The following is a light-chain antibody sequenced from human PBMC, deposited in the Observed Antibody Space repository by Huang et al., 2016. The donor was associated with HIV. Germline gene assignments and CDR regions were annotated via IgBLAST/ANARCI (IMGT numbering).Light chain of an antibody. V-gene: IGKV3-20*01. J-gene: IGKJ2*01. CDR2: GPS. Sequence: ESVLTQSPGTLSLSPGERATLSCRASQSLGSKSLAWYQQKPGQAPRLLIYGPSSRAFGIPHRFSGSGSGTDFTLTISRLEPEDFAVYYCQQYGSTPYTFGQGTKLEI. CDR3: QQYGSTPYT. CDR1: QSLGSKS.